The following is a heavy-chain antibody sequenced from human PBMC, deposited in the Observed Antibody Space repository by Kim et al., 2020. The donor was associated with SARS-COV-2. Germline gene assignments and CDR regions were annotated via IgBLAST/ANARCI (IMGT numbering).Heavy chain of an antibody. CDR3: ARDRDIAAADSYYYYGMDV. CDR2: IYYSGST. Sequence: SETLSLTCTVSGGSISSGGYYWSWIRQHPGKGLEWIGYIYYSGSTYYNPSLKSRVTISVDTSKNQFSLKLSSVTAADTAVYYCARDRDIAAADSYYYYGMDVWGQGTTVTVSS. D-gene: IGHD6-13*01. J-gene: IGHJ6*02. V-gene: IGHV4-31*03. CDR1: GGSISSGGYY.